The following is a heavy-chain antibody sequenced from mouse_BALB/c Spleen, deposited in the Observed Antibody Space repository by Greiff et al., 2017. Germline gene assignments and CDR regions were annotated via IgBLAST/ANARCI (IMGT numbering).Heavy chain of an antibody. V-gene: IGHV14-4*02. CDR3: NAYYGSSYYFDY. CDR2: IDPENGDT. D-gene: IGHD1-1*01. CDR1: GFNIKDYY. Sequence: VQLKHSGAELVRSGASVKLSCTASGFNIKDYYMHWVKQRPEQGLEWIGWIDPENGDTEYAPKFQGKATMTADTSSNTAYLQLSSLTSEDTAVYYCNAYYGSSYYFDYWGQGTTLTVSS. J-gene: IGHJ2*01.